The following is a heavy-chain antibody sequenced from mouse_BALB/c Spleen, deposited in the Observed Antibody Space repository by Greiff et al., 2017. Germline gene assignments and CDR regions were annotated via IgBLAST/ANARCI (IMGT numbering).Heavy chain of an antibody. J-gene: IGHJ3*01. CDR3: ARDYGGSSWFAY. CDR1: GYTFTSYY. V-gene: IGHV1S81*02. Sequence: VQLQQPGAELVKPGASVKLSCKASGYTFTSYYMYWVKQRPGQGLEWIGGINPSNGGTNFNEKFKSKATMTVDKSSSTTYMQLSSLTSEDSAVYDCARDYGGSSWFAYWGQGTLVTVSA. CDR2: INPSNGGT. D-gene: IGHD1-1*01.